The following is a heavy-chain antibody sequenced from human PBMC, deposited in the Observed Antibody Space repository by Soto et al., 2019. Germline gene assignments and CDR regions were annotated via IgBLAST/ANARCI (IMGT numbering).Heavy chain of an antibody. CDR2: ITDSGGST. D-gene: IGHD3-10*01. CDR3: AKDGTIVRGFFDY. J-gene: IGHJ4*02. Sequence: GGSLRLSCAASGFTFNNYVMTWVRQAPEKGLEWVSTITDSGGSTYYADSVKGRFTISRDNSKNTLYLQMNSLRAEDTAVYYCAKDGTIVRGFFDYWGQGALVTVSS. V-gene: IGHV3-23*01. CDR1: GFTFNNYV.